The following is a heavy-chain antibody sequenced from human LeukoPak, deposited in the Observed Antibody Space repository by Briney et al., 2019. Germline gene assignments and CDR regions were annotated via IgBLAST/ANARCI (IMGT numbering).Heavy chain of an antibody. J-gene: IGHJ3*02. D-gene: IGHD6-25*01. V-gene: IGHV1-2*02. Sequence: GASVKVSCKASGYTFTGYYMHWVRQAPGQGLEWMGWINPNTGGTNYAQKFQGRLTLTRDTSIKTAYVELSSLRSDDTAVYYCARVIAAANWDAFDIWGQGTMVTVSS. CDR1: GYTFTGYY. CDR3: ARVIAAANWDAFDI. CDR2: INPNTGGT.